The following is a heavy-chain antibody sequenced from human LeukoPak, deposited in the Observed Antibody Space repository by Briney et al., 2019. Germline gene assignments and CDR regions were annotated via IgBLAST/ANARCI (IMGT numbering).Heavy chain of an antibody. Sequence: GGSLRLSCAASGFTFSDYYMSWIRQAPGKGLEWVSYISSSGSTIYYADSVKGRFTISRDNAKNSLYLQMNSLRVEDTAVYYCASESGYSSARENWGQGTLVTVSS. CDR2: ISSSGSTI. CDR3: ASESGYSSAREN. V-gene: IGHV3-11*04. D-gene: IGHD5-18*01. CDR1: GFTFSDYY. J-gene: IGHJ4*02.